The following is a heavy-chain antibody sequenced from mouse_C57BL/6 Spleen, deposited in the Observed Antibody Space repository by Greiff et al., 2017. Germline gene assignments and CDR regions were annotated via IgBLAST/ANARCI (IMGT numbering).Heavy chain of an antibody. Sequence: EVKLVESGGDLVKPGGSLKLSCAASGFTFSSYGMSWVRQTPDKRLEWVATISSGGSYTYYPDSVKGRFTISRDNAKNTLYLQMSSLKSEDTAMYYCARFDDYDGVYAMDYWGQGTSVTVSS. CDR2: ISSGGSYT. D-gene: IGHD2-4*01. CDR3: ARFDDYDGVYAMDY. CDR1: GFTFSSYG. J-gene: IGHJ4*01. V-gene: IGHV5-6*01.